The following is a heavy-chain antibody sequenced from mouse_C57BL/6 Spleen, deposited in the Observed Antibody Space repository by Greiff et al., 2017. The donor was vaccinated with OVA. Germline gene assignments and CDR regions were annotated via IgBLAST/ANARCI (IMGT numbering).Heavy chain of an antibody. CDR3: ARGPVVADYAMDY. CDR1: GFTFSDYG. Sequence: EVMLVESGGGLVKPGGSLKLSCAASGFTFSDYGMHWVRQAPEKGLEWVAYISSGSSTIYYADTVKGRFTISRDNAKNTLFLQMTSLRSEDTAMYYCARGPVVADYAMDYWGQGTSVTVSS. V-gene: IGHV5-17*01. J-gene: IGHJ4*01. D-gene: IGHD1-1*01. CDR2: ISSGSSTI.